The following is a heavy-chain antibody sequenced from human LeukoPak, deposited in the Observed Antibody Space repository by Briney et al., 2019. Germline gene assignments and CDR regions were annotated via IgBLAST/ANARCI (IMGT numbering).Heavy chain of an antibody. CDR2: IYPGDSDT. V-gene: IGHV5-51*01. J-gene: IGHJ5*02. D-gene: IGHD3-10*01. CDR1: GYSFINHW. Sequence: GESLKISCKGSGYSFINHWIGWVRQMPGTGLEWMGSIYPGDSDTRYSPSFQGQVTISADSSSNTAYLQWSSLKASDTAMYYCARRGMFPSWGKGTLVTVSS. CDR3: ARRGMFPS.